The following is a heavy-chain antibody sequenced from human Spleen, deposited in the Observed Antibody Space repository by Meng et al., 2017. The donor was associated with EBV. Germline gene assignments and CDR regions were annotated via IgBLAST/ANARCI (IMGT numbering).Heavy chain of an antibody. Sequence: GHVPGQVAGLVKPSGTLSLTCAVSGASIDSSDWWTWVRQAPGKGLEWIGEIHHSGTTNYNPSLESRVTIPIDKSDNQFSLKLTSVTAADTAVYYCARGLGGHYPTMEYWGQGTLVTVSS. CDR3: ARGLGGHYPTMEY. CDR1: GASIDSSDW. CDR2: IHHSGTT. V-gene: IGHV4-4*02. J-gene: IGHJ4*02. D-gene: IGHD3-22*01.